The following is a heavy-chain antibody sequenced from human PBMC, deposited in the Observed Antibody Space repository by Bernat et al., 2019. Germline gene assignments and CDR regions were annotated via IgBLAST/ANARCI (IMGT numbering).Heavy chain of an antibody. Sequence: VQLVESGGGVVQPGRSLRLSCAASGFTFSSYGMHWVRQAPGKGLEWVAVIWYDGSNKYYADSVKGRFTISRDNSKNTLYLQMNSLRAEDTAVYYCARDFNYYDSSGYPDYWGQGTLVTVSS. CDR1: GFTFSSYG. D-gene: IGHD3-22*01. J-gene: IGHJ4*02. CDR2: IWYDGSNK. CDR3: ARDFNYYDSSGYPDY. V-gene: IGHV3-33*01.